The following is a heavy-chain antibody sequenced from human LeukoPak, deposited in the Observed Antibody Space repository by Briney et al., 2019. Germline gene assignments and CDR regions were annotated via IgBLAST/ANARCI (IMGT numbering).Heavy chain of an antibody. Sequence: GSLRLSCAASGFTFSSYGMHWVRQAPGKGLEWVAVISYDGSNKYYADSVKSRFTISRDNSKNTLYLQMNSLRAEDTAVYYCAKAFRFGYLGYYYYGMDVWGQGTTVTVSS. J-gene: IGHJ6*02. CDR1: GFTFSSYG. CDR2: ISYDGSNK. CDR3: AKAFRFGYLGYYYYGMDV. V-gene: IGHV3-30*18. D-gene: IGHD3-10*01.